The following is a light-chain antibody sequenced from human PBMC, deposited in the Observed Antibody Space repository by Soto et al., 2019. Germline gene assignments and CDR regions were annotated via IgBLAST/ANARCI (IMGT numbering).Light chain of an antibody. CDR3: KSYAGSNTYV. Sequence: SALTQPPSASGSPGQSVTISCPGTRNDICVYDSVSWYQHHPGKAPRLIIYEVVQRPSGVPDRFSGSKSGNTPSLTGPGLQAGDDADYFCKSYAGSNTYVFGSGTKVTVL. V-gene: IGLV2-8*01. CDR1: RNDICVYDS. J-gene: IGLJ1*01. CDR2: EVV.